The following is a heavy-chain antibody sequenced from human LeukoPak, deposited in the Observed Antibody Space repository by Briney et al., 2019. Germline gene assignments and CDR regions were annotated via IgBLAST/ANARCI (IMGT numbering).Heavy chain of an antibody. CDR3: ARGLDLEGLDY. CDR2: INDSGRT. Sequence: SETLSLTCAVYGGSFSDYNWSWLRQSPEKGLEWIGEINDSGRTHYNPSLKSRVPISVDTAKYQFSLSLSSLTAADTAVYYCARGLDLEGLDYWGQGTLVTVSS. V-gene: IGHV4-34*01. D-gene: IGHD1-1*01. J-gene: IGHJ4*02. CDR1: GGSFSDYN.